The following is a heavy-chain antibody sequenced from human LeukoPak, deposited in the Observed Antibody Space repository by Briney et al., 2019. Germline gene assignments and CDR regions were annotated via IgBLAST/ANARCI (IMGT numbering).Heavy chain of an antibody. J-gene: IGHJ6*02. CDR3: ARYPPYYYYGMDV. CDR2: ISYSGST. V-gene: IGHV4-59*08. CDR1: GASISHYY. Sequence: SETLSLTCTVSGASISHYYWSWIRQPPGGGLEWVASISYSGSTTHNPSLESRVTISIDTSKNQFSLKLSSVTAADTAVYYCARYPPYYYYGMDVWGQGTTVTVSS.